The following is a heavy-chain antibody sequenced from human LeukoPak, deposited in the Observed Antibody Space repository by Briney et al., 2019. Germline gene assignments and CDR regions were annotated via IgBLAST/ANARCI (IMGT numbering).Heavy chain of an antibody. CDR2: ISGSGGTT. J-gene: IGHJ4*02. Sequence: GGSLRLSCAASGFTFSSYATSWVRQAPGKGLEWVSGISGSGGTTYYVDSVKGRFTVSRDNSKNTLYLQMNGLRAEDTAVYYCAKDRRQWLTYFDYWGQGTLVTVSS. V-gene: IGHV3-23*01. CDR1: GFTFSSYA. D-gene: IGHD6-19*01. CDR3: AKDRRQWLTYFDY.